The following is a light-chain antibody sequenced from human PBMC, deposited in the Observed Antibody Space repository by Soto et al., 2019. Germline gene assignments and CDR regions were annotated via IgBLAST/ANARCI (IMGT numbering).Light chain of an antibody. V-gene: IGLV2-14*01. CDR1: SSDVGGYNY. Sequence: QSALTQPASVSGSPGQSITISCTGTSSDVGGYNYVSWYQQHPGKAPKLMIYEVSNRPSGVSNRFSGFKSGNTASLTISGLQAEDEADYHCSSFTSSSTVVFGGGTKLTVL. CDR3: SSFTSSSTVV. CDR2: EVS. J-gene: IGLJ2*01.